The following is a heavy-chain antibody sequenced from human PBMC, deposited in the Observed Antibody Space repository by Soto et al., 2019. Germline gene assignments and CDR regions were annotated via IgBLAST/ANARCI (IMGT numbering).Heavy chain of an antibody. D-gene: IGHD2-21*02. CDR3: TKDVTGDIGADF. V-gene: IGHV3-23*05. CDR2: IKTSGGTT. J-gene: IGHJ4*02. Sequence: GALILFCAASGFAFSNCAMSWVRQAPGKGLEWVSTIKTSGGTTFYADPVKVRFTTSRDDSKNTLYLQMNSLRAQATATYYCTKDVTGDIGADFWGQGTQVTVSS. CDR1: GFAFSNCA.